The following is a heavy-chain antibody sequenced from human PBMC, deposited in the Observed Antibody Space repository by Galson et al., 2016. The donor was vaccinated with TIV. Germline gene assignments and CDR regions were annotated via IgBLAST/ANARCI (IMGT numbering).Heavy chain of an antibody. Sequence: SLRLSCAASGFIFIDYGMNWVRQAPGKVLEWVAVISYDGSNQHYRDSVKGRFTISRDNSTNTLYLQMNSLRPEDTALYYCAQGRGYGYGYPQDYYYGMDVWGQGTTVTVSS. CDR2: ISYDGSNQ. CDR3: AQGRGYGYGYPQDYYYGMDV. J-gene: IGHJ6*02. D-gene: IGHD5-18*01. CDR1: GFIFIDYG. V-gene: IGHV3-30*18.